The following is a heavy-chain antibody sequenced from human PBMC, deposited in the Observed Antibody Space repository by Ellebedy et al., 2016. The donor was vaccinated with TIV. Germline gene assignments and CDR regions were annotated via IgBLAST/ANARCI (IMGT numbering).Heavy chain of an antibody. V-gene: IGHV2-5*01. CDR3: AHRLTMLVVDYFDF. J-gene: IGHJ4*02. D-gene: IGHD2-21*01. CDR2: ISWNDDK. Sequence: SGPTLMKPTQTLTVTCTFSGFSLTSTGRSVGWIRQPPGGSLEWLALISWNDDKRYSPSLRTRLTVTKDTSKNQVVLRMTNMDPADTATYYWAHRLTMLVVDYFDFWGQGTPVTVSS. CDR1: GFSLTSTGRS.